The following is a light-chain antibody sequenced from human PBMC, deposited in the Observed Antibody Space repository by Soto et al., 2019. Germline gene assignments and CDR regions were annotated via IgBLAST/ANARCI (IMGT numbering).Light chain of an antibody. CDR1: QGIRNA. CDR3: QQFNSFPLT. J-gene: IGKJ4*01. V-gene: IGKV1-13*02. CDR2: DAS. Sequence: AIQLTQSPSSLSASVGDRVTITCRASQGIRNALAWYHQKPGKAPKLLIYDASSLDSGVPSRFSGSGSGTEFTLTISSLQPEDFATYYCQQFNSFPLTFGGGTKVEIK.